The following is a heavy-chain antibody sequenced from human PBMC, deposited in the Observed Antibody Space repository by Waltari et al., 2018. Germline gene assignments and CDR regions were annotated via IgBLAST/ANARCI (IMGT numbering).Heavy chain of an antibody. Sequence: VQLVQSGAEVKKPGSSVKVSCKASGGTFSSYAISWVRQAPGQGLEWMGRISPIFGTANYAQKFQGRVTITADKSTSTAYMELSSLRSEDTAVYYCATELMTTVTTGFDYWGQGTLVTVSS. CDR2: ISPIFGTA. V-gene: IGHV1-69*06. CDR3: ATELMTTVTTGFDY. CDR1: GGTFSSYA. J-gene: IGHJ4*02. D-gene: IGHD4-4*01.